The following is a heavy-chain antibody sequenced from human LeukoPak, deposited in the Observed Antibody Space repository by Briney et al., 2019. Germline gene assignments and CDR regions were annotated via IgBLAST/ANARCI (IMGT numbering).Heavy chain of an antibody. D-gene: IGHD3-10*01. CDR3: AKEYDSGGYGANFDY. J-gene: IGHJ4*02. V-gene: IGHV3-30*18. CDR1: KFTFSNYG. CDR2: VSSDGGTK. Sequence: GGSLRLSCTASKFTFSNYGMQWVRQAPGKGLEWAAVVSSDGGTKYYADSVKGRFTISRDNSRNAMYLQMDSLRAEDTAVYYCAKEYDSGGYGANFDYWGQGTLVTVSS.